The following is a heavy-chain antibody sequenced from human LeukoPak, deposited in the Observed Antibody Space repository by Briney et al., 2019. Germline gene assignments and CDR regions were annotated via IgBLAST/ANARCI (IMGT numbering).Heavy chain of an antibody. CDR2: INHSGST. Sequence: PSETLSLTCAVYGGSFISYYWSWLRQPPGKGLEWIGEINHSGSTTYNPSLKSRVTMSIDTSKNQFSLKLSSVTAADTAVYYCARGFSHWGQGTLVTVSS. V-gene: IGHV4-34*01. CDR1: GGSFISYY. J-gene: IGHJ4*02. CDR3: ARGFSH.